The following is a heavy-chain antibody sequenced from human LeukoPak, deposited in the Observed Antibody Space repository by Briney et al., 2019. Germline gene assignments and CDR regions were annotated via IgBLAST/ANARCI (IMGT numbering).Heavy chain of an antibody. J-gene: IGHJ4*02. Sequence: GASVKVSCKASGYTFTSYAMNWVRQAPGQGLEWMGWINPNSGGTNYAQKFQGRVTMTRDTSISTAYMELSRLRSDDTAVYYCARSGYDFWSGYSSFDYWGQGTLVTVSS. CDR1: GYTFTSYA. V-gene: IGHV1-2*02. CDR3: ARSGYDFWSGYSSFDY. D-gene: IGHD3-3*01. CDR2: INPNSGGT.